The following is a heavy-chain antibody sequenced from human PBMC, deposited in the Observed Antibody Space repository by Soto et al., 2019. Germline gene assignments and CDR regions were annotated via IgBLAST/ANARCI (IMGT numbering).Heavy chain of an antibody. Sequence: EVQLLESGGGLVQPGGSLRLSCAGSGFTFSNYAMSWVRQAPGKGLEWVSAISGSGVSTYYAHSVKGRFTISRDNSKNTLYLQMNSLRAEDTAVYYCAKGTFITLYYFDYWGQGTLVTVSS. CDR2: ISGSGVST. V-gene: IGHV3-23*01. CDR3: AKGTFITLYYFDY. J-gene: IGHJ4*02. CDR1: GFTFSNYA. D-gene: IGHD3-22*01.